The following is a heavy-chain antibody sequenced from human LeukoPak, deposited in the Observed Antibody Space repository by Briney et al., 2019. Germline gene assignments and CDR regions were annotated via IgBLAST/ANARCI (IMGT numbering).Heavy chain of an antibody. D-gene: IGHD6-19*01. J-gene: IGHJ4*02. CDR2: ISYDGSNK. Sequence: GGSLRLSCAASGFTFSSYAMHWVRQAPGKGLEWVAVISYDGSNKYYADSVKGRFTISRDNSKNTLYPQMNSLRAEDTAVYYCARGRSSGWYFAHAFDYWGQGTLVTVSS. V-gene: IGHV3-30-3*01. CDR1: GFTFSSYA. CDR3: ARGRSSGWYFAHAFDY.